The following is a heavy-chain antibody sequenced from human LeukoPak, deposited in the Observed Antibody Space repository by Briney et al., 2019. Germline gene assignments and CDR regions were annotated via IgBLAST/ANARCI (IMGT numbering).Heavy chain of an antibody. J-gene: IGHJ4*02. CDR2: IHPEGNEK. Sequence: GGSLRLSCAASGFTFSNFWMSWVRQAPGRGLEWVANIHPEGNEKYHVGSVEGRFVISRDNTKNLLFLQMSGLRVEDTALYYCARGDAFSGDHWGQGTLVTVSS. CDR3: ARGDAFSGDH. CDR1: GFTFSNFW. V-gene: IGHV3-7*04.